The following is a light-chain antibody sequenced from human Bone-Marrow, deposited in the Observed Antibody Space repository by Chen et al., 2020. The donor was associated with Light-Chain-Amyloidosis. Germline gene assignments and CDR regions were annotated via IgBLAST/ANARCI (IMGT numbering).Light chain of an antibody. Sequence: SYVLTQPSSVSVAPGQTAPIACGGNNIGSTSVHWYQQTPGQAPLLVVYDDSDRPSGIPERLSGSNSGNTATLTIGRVEAGDEADYYCQVWDRSSDRPVFGGGTKLTVL. CDR3: QVWDRSSDRPV. CDR1: NIGSTS. CDR2: DDS. V-gene: IGLV3-21*02. J-gene: IGLJ3*02.